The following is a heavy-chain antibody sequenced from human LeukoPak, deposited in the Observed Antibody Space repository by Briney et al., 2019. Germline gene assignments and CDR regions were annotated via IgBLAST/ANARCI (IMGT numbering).Heavy chain of an antibody. V-gene: IGHV3-7*01. CDR1: GFTFSSYW. Sequence: GGSLRLSCAASGFTFSSYWMSWVRQAPGKGLEWVANIKQDGSEKYYVDSVKGRFTISRDNAKNSLYLQMNSLRAEDTAVYYCARDVDRYYYGSGSPAFDYWGQGTLVTVSS. D-gene: IGHD3-10*01. CDR3: ARDVDRYYYGSGSPAFDY. J-gene: IGHJ4*02. CDR2: IKQDGSEK.